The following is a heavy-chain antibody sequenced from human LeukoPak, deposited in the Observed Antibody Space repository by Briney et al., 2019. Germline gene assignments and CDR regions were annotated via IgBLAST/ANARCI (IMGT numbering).Heavy chain of an antibody. J-gene: IGHJ6*02. CDR3: ARAPGYCSGGSCYPYYYYGMDV. CDR2: IYYSGST. V-gene: IGHV4-61*01. Sequence: RPSETLSLTCTVSGGSVSSGSYYWSWIRQPPGKGLEWIGYIYYSGSTNYNPSLKSRVTISVDTSKNQFSLKLSSVTAADTAVYYCARAPGYCSGGSCYPYYYYGMDVWGQGTTVTVSS. CDR1: GGSVSSGSYY. D-gene: IGHD2-15*01.